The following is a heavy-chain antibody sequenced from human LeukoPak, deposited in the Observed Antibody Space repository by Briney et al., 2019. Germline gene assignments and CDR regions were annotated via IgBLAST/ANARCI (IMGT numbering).Heavy chain of an antibody. CDR1: GFTFSSYW. CDR3: AKVRTGHYFDY. J-gene: IGHJ4*02. Sequence: GGSLRLSCAASGFTFSSYWMHWVRQGPGKGLVWVARINMDGSAISYADFVKGRFTISRDNAKNTLYLQMNSLRAEDTAVYYCAKVRTGHYFDYWGQGTLVTVSS. CDR2: INMDGSAI. D-gene: IGHD1-1*01. V-gene: IGHV3-74*01.